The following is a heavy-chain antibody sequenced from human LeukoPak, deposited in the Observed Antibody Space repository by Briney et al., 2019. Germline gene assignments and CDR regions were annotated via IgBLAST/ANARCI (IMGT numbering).Heavy chain of an antibody. CDR3: AKGVGSRSYYYFDC. CDR1: GFTFTDYY. D-gene: IGHD3-10*01. J-gene: IGHJ4*02. CDR2: ISVSGTTM. Sequence: GGSLRLSCATSGFTFTDYYMSWIRQAPGKGLEWVSYISVSGTTMYYADSVKGRFTISRDNAKNSLYLQMNSLRAEDTALYYCAKGVGSRSYYYFDCWGQGTLVTVSS. V-gene: IGHV3-11*01.